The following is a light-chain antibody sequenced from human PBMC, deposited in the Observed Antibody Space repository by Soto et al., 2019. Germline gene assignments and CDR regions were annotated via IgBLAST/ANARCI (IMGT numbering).Light chain of an antibody. CDR1: QSISYW. V-gene: IGKV1-5*03. CDR3: QQYNIYWT. Sequence: DIQMTQSPSTLSASVGDRVTITCRASQSISYWLAWYQQKPGKAPNLLIYKASTLESGVPSRFSGSGSGTEFTLTISSLQPDDFATYYCQQYNIYWTFGQGTKVKIK. J-gene: IGKJ1*01. CDR2: KAS.